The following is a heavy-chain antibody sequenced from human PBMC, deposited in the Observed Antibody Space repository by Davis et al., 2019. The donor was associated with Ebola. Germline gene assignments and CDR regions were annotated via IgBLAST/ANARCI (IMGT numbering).Heavy chain of an antibody. D-gene: IGHD3-3*01. CDR1: GFTFSSYA. V-gene: IGHV3-23*01. CDR3: ARNPLGGYYIEDYFDY. CDR2: ISGSGGST. Sequence: GESLKISCAASGFTFSSYAMSWVRQAPGKGLEWVSAISGSGGSTYYADSVKGRFTISRDNSKNTLYLQMNSLRAEDTAVYYCARNPLGGYYIEDYFDYWGQGTLVTVSS. J-gene: IGHJ4*02.